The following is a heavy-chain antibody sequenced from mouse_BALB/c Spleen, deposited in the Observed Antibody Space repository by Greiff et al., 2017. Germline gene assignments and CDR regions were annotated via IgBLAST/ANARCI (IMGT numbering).Heavy chain of an antibody. CDR2: ISSGSSTI. CDR3: ARCGFRYYSMDY. CDR1: GFTFSSFG. D-gene: IGHD1-1*02. J-gene: IGHJ4*01. V-gene: IGHV5-17*02. Sequence: EVKLQESGGGLVQPGGSRKLSCAASGFTFSSFGMHWVRQAPEKGLAWVAYISSGSSTIYYADTVKGRFTISRDNPKNTLFLQMTSLRSKDTAMYYCARCGFRYYSMDYWVQGTSVTVSS.